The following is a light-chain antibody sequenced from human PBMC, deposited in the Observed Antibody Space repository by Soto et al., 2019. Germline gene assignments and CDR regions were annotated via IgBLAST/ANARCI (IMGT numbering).Light chain of an antibody. V-gene: IGLV1-51*01. CDR3: ATWDSSLSALV. J-gene: IGLJ2*01. CDR1: SSNIARNY. CDR2: DTD. Sequence: QSVLTQPPSVSAAPGQTVTISCSGSSSNIARNYVSWYQQVPGAAPKLLTYDTDKRPSEIPDRFSGSKSGTSATLGITGLQTGDEADYYCATWDSSLSALVFGGRTKLTVL.